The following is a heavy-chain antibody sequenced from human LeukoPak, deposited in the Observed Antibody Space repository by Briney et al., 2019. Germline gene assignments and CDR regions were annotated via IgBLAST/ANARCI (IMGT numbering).Heavy chain of an antibody. Sequence: PSETLSLTCTVSGGSIGTSYWSWIRQPPGKGLEWIGYVSYSGNTNYNPSLKSRVTVSVDSYKTQFSLKLSSATAADTAVYYCARQLSTSMRPFDYWGQGTLVTVSS. D-gene: IGHD5-18*01. V-gene: IGHV4-59*08. CDR2: VSYSGNT. CDR1: GGSIGTSY. J-gene: IGHJ4*02. CDR3: ARQLSTSMRPFDY.